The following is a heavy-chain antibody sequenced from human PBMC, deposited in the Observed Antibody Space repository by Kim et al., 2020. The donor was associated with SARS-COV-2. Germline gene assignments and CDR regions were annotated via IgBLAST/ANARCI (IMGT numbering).Heavy chain of an antibody. CDR1: GFTFSSYG. V-gene: IGHV3-33*01. Sequence: GGSLRLSCAASGFTFSSYGMHWVRQAPGKGLEWVAVIWYDGSNKYYADSVKGRFTISRDNSKNTLYLQMNSLRAEDTAVYYCARDRRYSSGWYIQNWDYYYGMDVWGQGTTVTVSS. J-gene: IGHJ6*02. D-gene: IGHD6-19*01. CDR3: ARDRRYSSGWYIQNWDYYYGMDV. CDR2: IWYDGSNK.